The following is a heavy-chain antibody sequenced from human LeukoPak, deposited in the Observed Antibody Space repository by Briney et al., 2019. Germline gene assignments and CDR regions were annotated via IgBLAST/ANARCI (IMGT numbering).Heavy chain of an antibody. Sequence: PSETLSLTCAVYGGSFSGSYWSGIRKPPGKGLNWIGEINHSGSTNYNPSLKSRVTISVDTSKNQFSLKLSSVTAADTAVYYCARGAGWTGTGFDYWGQGTLVTVSS. J-gene: IGHJ4*02. CDR3: ARGAGWTGTGFDY. CDR2: INHSGST. D-gene: IGHD1-1*01. V-gene: IGHV4-34*01. CDR1: GGSFSGSY.